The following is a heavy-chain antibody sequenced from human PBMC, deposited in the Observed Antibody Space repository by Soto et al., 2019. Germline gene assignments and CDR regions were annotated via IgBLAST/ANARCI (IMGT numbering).Heavy chain of an antibody. Sequence: QVQLVESGGGVVQPGRSLRLSCAASGFSFSSYGMQWVRQAPGKGLEWVAVISYDGSNKYYADSVKDRFTISRDNSKKPLYLQMNSLRADDTAVYYCVAGQYFFDYCGQGTLVTVSS. CDR2: ISYDGSNK. CDR1: GFSFSSYG. D-gene: IGHD6-19*01. V-gene: IGHV3-30*03. CDR3: VAGQYFFDY. J-gene: IGHJ4*02.